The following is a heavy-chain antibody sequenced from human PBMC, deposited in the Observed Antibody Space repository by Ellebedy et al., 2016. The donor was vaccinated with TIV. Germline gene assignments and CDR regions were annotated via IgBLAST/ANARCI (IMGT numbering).Heavy chain of an antibody. CDR2: ISSNGGST. CDR1: GFTFSSYA. J-gene: IGHJ3*02. D-gene: IGHD3-3*01. Sequence: GGSLRLXXSASGFTFSSYAMHWVRQAPGKGLEYVSAISSNGGSTYYADSVKGRFTISRDNSKNTLYLQMNSLRAEDTAVYYCANERDFWSGHIRDAFDIWGQGTMVTVSS. V-gene: IGHV3-64*04. CDR3: ANERDFWSGHIRDAFDI.